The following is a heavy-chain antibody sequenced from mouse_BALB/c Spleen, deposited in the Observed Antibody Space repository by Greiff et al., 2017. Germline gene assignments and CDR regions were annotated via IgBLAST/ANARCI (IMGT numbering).Heavy chain of an antibody. CDR3: ARGRDGYYHAMDY. V-gene: IGHV5-6-5*01. J-gene: IGHJ4*01. CDR1: GFTFSSYA. CDR2: ISSGGST. D-gene: IGHD2-3*01. Sequence: EVKVVESGGGLVKPGGSLKLSCAASGFTFSSYAMSWVRQTPEKRLEWVASISSGGSTYYPDSVKGRFTISRDNARNILYLQMSSLRSEDTAMYYCARGRDGYYHAMDYWGQGTSVTVSS.